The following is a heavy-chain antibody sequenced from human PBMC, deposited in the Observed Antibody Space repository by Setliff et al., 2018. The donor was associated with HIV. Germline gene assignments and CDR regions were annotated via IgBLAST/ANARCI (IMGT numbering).Heavy chain of an antibody. Sequence: EASVKVSCKASGYTFTSYQMHWVRQAPGQGHQWMGIINPSGGATRYAQKFQGKFTMTRDTSTNTFYMELNNLRAEDTAVYYCARSGGYCTGGTCYPTMFDYWGQGTLVTVSS. CDR2: INPSGGAT. V-gene: IGHV1-46*01. J-gene: IGHJ4*02. CDR1: GYTFTSYQ. CDR3: ARSGGYCTGGTCYPTMFDY. D-gene: IGHD2-8*02.